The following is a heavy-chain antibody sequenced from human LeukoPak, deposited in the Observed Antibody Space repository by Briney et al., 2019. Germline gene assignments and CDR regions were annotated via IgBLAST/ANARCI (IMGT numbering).Heavy chain of an antibody. Sequence: PGGSLRLSCAASEFTFSNYCMHWVRQAPGKGLVWVSRIRGDGTPTHYAESVGGRFTISRDNAKNTLYLQLNSLRAEETAVYFCTRGKSLPAAAGTDNFDYWGQGTLVTVSS. CDR3: TRGKSLPAAAGTDNFDY. CDR1: EFTFSNYC. D-gene: IGHD2-2*01. CDR2: IRGDGTPT. J-gene: IGHJ4*02. V-gene: IGHV3-74*01.